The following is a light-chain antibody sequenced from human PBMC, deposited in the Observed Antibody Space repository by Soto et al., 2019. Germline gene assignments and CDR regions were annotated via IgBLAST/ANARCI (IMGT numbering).Light chain of an antibody. V-gene: IGKV1-5*03. Sequence: DIQMTQSPSTLSTSVGDTVTITCRASQSIVTWLAWYQQKPGKAPKPLIYKASTLESGVPSRFSGSGSGTEFTLTITGLQPDDFAIYYCQQYNSYPWTFGPGTKVEIK. CDR2: KAS. CDR1: QSIVTW. CDR3: QQYNSYPWT. J-gene: IGKJ1*01.